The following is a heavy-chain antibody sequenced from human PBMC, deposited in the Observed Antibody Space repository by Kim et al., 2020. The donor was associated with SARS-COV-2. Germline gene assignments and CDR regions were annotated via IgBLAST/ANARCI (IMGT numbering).Heavy chain of an antibody. V-gene: IGHV4-59*08. CDR1: GGSISSYY. Sequence: SETLSLTCTVSGGSISSYYWSWIRQPPGKGLEWIGYIYYSGSTNYNPSLKSRVTISVDTSKNQFSLKLSSVTAADTAVYYCARSRVDYMDVWGKGTTVTVSS. D-gene: IGHD2-15*01. CDR2: IYYSGST. J-gene: IGHJ6*03. CDR3: ARSRVDYMDV.